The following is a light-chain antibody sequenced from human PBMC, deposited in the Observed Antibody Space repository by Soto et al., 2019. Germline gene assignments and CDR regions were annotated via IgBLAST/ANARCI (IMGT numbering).Light chain of an antibody. Sequence: IQMTQSPSSLSAPVGDRVTITCRASQGIRSDLAWYQQKPGKAPNLLIYAASTLQSGVPSRFSGSGSGTDFTLTISSLQPEDFATYYCLHDYNYPRTFGQGTKVDIK. CDR1: QGIRSD. V-gene: IGKV1-6*01. J-gene: IGKJ1*01. CDR3: LHDYNYPRT. CDR2: AAS.